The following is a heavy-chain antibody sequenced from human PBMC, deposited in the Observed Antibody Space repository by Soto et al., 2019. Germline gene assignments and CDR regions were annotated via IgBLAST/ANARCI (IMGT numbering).Heavy chain of an antibody. CDR1: GYTFTSYY. J-gene: IGHJ4*02. V-gene: IGHV1-46*01. CDR2: INPSGGST. D-gene: IGHD2-8*01. Sequence: QVQLVQSGAEVKKPGASVKVSCKASGYTFTSYYMHWVRQAPGQGLEWMGIINPSGGSTSYAQKFQGRVTMTRDTSTSTAYMELSSLRSEYTSVYYCARDRRLMDYWGQGTLVTVSS. CDR3: ARDRRLMDY.